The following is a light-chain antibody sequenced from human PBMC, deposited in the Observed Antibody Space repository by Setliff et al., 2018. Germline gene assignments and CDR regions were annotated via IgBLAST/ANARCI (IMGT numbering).Light chain of an antibody. CDR1: SSDVGAYNY. CDR2: DVT. CDR3: WSYAGDYTWV. Sequence: QSALTQPRSVSGSPGQSVTISCTGSSSDVGAYNYVSWYQQHPGKAPKLMIYDVTKRPAGVPVRFSGSKSGNTASLTISGLQPEDETDYYCWSYAGDYTWVFGGGTKATVL. V-gene: IGLV2-11*01. J-gene: IGLJ3*02.